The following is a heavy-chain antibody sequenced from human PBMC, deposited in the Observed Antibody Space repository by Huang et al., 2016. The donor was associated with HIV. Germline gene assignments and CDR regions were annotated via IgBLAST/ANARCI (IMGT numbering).Heavy chain of an antibody. CDR2: LKPNSGET. V-gene: IGHV1-8*01. CDR1: GYIFSNYD. J-gene: IGHJ4*02. CDR3: ARLTSGWYQDY. Sequence: QVQLVQSGPEVKKPGASVKVSCQTSGYIFSNYDINWVRQAPGQGLQWMGWLKPNSGETAYGQNFQGRVTLTRSTSTGAAYMVLNSLTSQDTAVYYCARLTSGWYQDYWGQGTLVTVSS. D-gene: IGHD6-19*01.